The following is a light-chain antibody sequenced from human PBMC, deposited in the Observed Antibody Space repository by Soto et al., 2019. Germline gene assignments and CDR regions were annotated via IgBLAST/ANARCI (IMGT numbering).Light chain of an antibody. CDR1: QGISSA. J-gene: IGKJ4*01. Sequence: AIQLTQSPSSLSASVGDRVTITCRASQGISSALAWYQQKPGKSPNLLIYDVSSLESGVPSRFSGSGSGTDFNLTISRLQPEDFATYYCQQFNTYPALTFGGGTKVEIK. CDR3: QQFNTYPALT. V-gene: IGKV1-13*02. CDR2: DVS.